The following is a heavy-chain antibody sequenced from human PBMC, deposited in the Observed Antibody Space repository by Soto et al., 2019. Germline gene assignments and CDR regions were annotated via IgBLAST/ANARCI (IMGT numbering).Heavy chain of an antibody. Sequence: WGSLRLSCAASGFTVNSYVMTGVLQAPGKGLEWVSASGGSGASTYYADSVKGRFTMSRDNSQNTSYLKVSTLRAEDTAVYSCAKDGAGTYSGMDVWGQGTTVTVSS. J-gene: IGHJ6*02. CDR3: AKDGAGTYSGMDV. CDR2: SGGSGAST. V-gene: IGHV3-23*01. D-gene: IGHD1-26*01. CDR1: GFTVNSYV.